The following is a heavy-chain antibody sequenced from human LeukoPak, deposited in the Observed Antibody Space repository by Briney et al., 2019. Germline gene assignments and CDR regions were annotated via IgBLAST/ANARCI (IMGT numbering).Heavy chain of an antibody. Sequence: PSETLSLTCTVSGGSISSYYWSWIRQPAGKGLEWIGRIYTSGNTKYNPSLKSRATMSVDTSKNQFSLKLSSVTAADTAVYYCARARRDSGYYKVVYWGQGTLVTVSS. V-gene: IGHV4-4*07. CDR1: GGSISSYY. CDR3: ARARRDSGYYKVVY. J-gene: IGHJ4*02. CDR2: IYTSGNT. D-gene: IGHD3-3*01.